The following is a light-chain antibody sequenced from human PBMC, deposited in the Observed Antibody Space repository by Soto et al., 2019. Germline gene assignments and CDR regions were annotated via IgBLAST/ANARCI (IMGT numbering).Light chain of an antibody. V-gene: IGKV3-11*01. CDR2: DAS. CDR3: QQRSNWPWT. J-gene: IGKJ1*01. Sequence: ELVLPQSPATLYLSEGERATLSCRASQRISGYLAWYQQRPGQAPRLLIYDASNRATGIPVRFSGSGSGTDYTLTITNLQSEDFAVYYCQQRSNWPWTFGQGTKVDIK. CDR1: QRISGY.